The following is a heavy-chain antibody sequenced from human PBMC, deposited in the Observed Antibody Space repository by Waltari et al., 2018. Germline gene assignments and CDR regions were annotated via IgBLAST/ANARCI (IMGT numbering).Heavy chain of an antibody. CDR3: VRDWGGDDSGSV. D-gene: IGHD3-10*01. Sequence: QVQLQESGLRLVKPSQTLSLTCTVSGVSISSGTYYWSWIRQSAGRGLEWIGRIYSSGTTKYNPSLKSRVSISIDRSKNQFFVRLTSATAADSAIYYCVRDWGGDDSGSVWGRGAPVTVSS. J-gene: IGHJ4*02. CDR2: IYSSGTT. CDR1: GVSISSGTYY. V-gene: IGHV4-61*02.